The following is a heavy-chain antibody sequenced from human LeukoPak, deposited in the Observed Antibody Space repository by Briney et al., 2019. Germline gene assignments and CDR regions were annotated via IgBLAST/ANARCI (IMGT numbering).Heavy chain of an antibody. Sequence: ASVRVSSTVSGYTLTELSMQWVRQAPGEGREWMGGYDHEDGETIYAKKFQGRVTMTEDTSTDTAYMELSSLRSEDTAVYYCATIRYSSLGFDPWGQGTLGTVSS. D-gene: IGHD6-19*01. CDR2: YDHEDGET. CDR3: ATIRYSSLGFDP. V-gene: IGHV1-24*01. CDR1: GYTLTELS. J-gene: IGHJ5*02.